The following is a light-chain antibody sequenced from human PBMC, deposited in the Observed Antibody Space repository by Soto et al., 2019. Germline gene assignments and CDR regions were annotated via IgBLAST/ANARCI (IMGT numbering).Light chain of an antibody. V-gene: IGKV3-20*01. J-gene: IGKJ1*01. CDR3: QQYGNSPRT. CDR1: QSVSSNF. Sequence: EIVLTQSPGTLSLSPGERATLSCRASQSVSSNFLAWYRQKPGQAPRLLIYGASSRAAGIPDRFSGGGSGTDFTLTISRLEPEDVAVYYCQQYGNSPRTFGQGTKVDIK. CDR2: GAS.